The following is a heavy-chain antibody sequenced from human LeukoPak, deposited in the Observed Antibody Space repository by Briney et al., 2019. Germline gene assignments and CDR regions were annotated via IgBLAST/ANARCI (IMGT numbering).Heavy chain of an antibody. CDR1: GFTFSSYA. CDR3: AKASWVSNGDAVL. V-gene: IGHV3-23*01. CDR2: LRGDGST. Sequence: GGSLRLSCAASGFTFSSYAMSWVRQAPARGLEWVSGLRGDGSTFYADSVKGRFTLSRDESRNTVYFQLNSLRVEDTAVYYCAKASWVSNGDAVLGGQGTLVTVFS. D-gene: IGHD1-1*01. J-gene: IGHJ4*02.